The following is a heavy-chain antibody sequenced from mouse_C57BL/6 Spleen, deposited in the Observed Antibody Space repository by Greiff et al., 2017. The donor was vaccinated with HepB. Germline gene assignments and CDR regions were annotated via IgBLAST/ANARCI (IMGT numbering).Heavy chain of an antibody. J-gene: IGHJ2*01. D-gene: IGHD2-3*01. V-gene: IGHV14-3*02. CDR3: ARMARK. CDR2: IDPPNGST. Sequence: VQLQQSGAELVKSGATVKLSCTASGLNLKNTYMHWLKQRPEPGLEWIGRIDPPNGSTKYDAKFQGKATITADKSSNPAYLQPSSRTSGDTAVYYCARMARKWGRGTALRVSS. CDR1: GLNLKNTY.